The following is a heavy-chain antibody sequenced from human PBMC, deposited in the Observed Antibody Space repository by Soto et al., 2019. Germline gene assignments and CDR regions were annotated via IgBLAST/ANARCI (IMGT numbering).Heavy chain of an antibody. CDR1: GFTFSDSA. D-gene: IGHD5-12*01. J-gene: IGHJ4*02. Sequence: PGGSLRLSCAASGFTFSDSAMHWVRQASGRGLEWIGRIRSKADNYATVYGASVKGEFIITRDDSKNTAYLQMNSLKTEDTAVYYCISGQWGSYDYETFDYWSQGALVTVSS. V-gene: IGHV3-73*01. CDR3: ISGQWGSYDYETFDY. CDR2: IRSKADNYAT.